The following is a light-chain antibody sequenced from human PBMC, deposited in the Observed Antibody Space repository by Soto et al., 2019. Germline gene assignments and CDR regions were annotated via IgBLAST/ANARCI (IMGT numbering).Light chain of an antibody. Sequence: DIVLSQSPGTLSLSPGERATISCKASQSVSSSYLAWYQQKPGQAPRLLIYGTSSRATAIPDRFSGSGSGTDFTLTISRLEPEDFAVYYCQQYGSSSWTFGQGTKVDIK. CDR2: GTS. V-gene: IGKV3-20*01. CDR3: QQYGSSSWT. CDR1: QSVSSSY. J-gene: IGKJ1*01.